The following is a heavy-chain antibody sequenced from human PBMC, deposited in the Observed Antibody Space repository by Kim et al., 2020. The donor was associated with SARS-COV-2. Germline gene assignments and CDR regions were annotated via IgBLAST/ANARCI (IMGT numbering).Heavy chain of an antibody. CDR3: ARDAGSYYYYSMDV. Sequence: YADAVKGRFTISRDKSRNTVHLQMNSLRVDDTAVYYCARDAGSYYYYSMDVWGPGTTVTVSS. V-gene: IGHV3-30*07. J-gene: IGHJ6*02. D-gene: IGHD2-15*01.